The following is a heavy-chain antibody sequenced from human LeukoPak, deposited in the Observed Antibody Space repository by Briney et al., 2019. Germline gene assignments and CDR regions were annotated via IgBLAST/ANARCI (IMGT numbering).Heavy chain of an antibody. CDR1: GYTFTSYY. Sequence: ASVKVSCKASGYTFTSYYMHWVRQAPGQGLEWIGIINPSGGSTSYAQKFQGRVTMTRDMSTSTVYMELSSLRSEDTAVYYCARDRGIGYCSGGSCEWFDPWGQGTLVTVSS. J-gene: IGHJ5*02. D-gene: IGHD2-15*01. V-gene: IGHV1-46*01. CDR3: ARDRGIGYCSGGSCEWFDP. CDR2: INPSGGST.